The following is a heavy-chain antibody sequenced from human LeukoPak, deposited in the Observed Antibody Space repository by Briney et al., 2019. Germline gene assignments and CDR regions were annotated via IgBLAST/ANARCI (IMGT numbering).Heavy chain of an antibody. CDR2: ITTSGSNT. D-gene: IGHD3-10*01. CDR1: GFTFSRYE. Sequence: GGSLRLSCAASGFTFSRYEMHWVRQGPGKELEWVSYITTSGSNTIYADSVRGRFTISRDNAKNSLYLQMNSLRADDTAVYYCAREGASGSGGFAFDIWGQGTMVTVSA. J-gene: IGHJ3*02. CDR3: AREGASGSGGFAFDI. V-gene: IGHV3-48*03.